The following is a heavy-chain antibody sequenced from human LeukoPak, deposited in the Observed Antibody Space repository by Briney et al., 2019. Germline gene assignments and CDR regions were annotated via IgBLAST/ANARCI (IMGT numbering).Heavy chain of an antibody. Sequence: GGSLRLSCAASGFTFSSYSMNWVRQAPGKGLEWVSSISSSSSYIYYADSVKGRFTISRDSAKNSLYLQMNSLRAEDTAVYYCARDGSFKRFDYWGQGTLVTVSS. CDR3: ARDGSFKRFDY. V-gene: IGHV3-21*01. CDR1: GFTFSSYS. CDR2: ISSSSSYI. J-gene: IGHJ4*02.